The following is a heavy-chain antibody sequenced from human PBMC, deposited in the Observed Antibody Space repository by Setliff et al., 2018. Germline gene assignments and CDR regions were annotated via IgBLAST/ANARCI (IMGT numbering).Heavy chain of an antibody. J-gene: IGHJ4*02. CDR2: VSDNNGNT. CDR1: GYRFSTYG. CDR3: ARDRKSSPEHYYFDY. V-gene: IGHV1-18*01. Sequence: AASVKVSCKASGYRFSTYGISWVRQAPGQGLEWMAWVSDNNGNTNYAKSFQGRVTMNTDTSTSTAYMELGSLTSDDTAVYYCARDRKSSPEHYYFDYWGQGTLVTVSS.